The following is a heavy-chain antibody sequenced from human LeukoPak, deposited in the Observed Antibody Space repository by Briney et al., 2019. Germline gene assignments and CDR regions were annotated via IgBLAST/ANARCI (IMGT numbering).Heavy chain of an antibody. CDR1: GGTFSSYA. Sequence: SVKVSCKASGGTFSSYAISWVRQAPGQGLEWMGGIIPIFGTANYAQKFQGRVTITADESTSTAYMELSSLRSEDTAVYYCAREDIVVVPAAPREIGWFDPWGQGTLVTVSS. J-gene: IGHJ5*02. CDR2: IIPIFGTA. D-gene: IGHD2-2*01. V-gene: IGHV1-69*13. CDR3: AREDIVVVPAAPREIGWFDP.